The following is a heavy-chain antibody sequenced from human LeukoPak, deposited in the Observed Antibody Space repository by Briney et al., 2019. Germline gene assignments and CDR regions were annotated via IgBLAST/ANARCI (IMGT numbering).Heavy chain of an antibody. CDR2: INPSGGST. D-gene: IGHD3-3*01. CDR3: ARDLRFLDSDWFDP. V-gene: IGHV1-46*01. CDR1: GGTFSSYA. J-gene: IGHJ5*02. Sequence: ASVKVSCKASGGTFSSYAISWVRQAPGQGLEWMGLINPSGGSTSYAQKFQGRVTMTRDMSTSTVYMELSSLRSEDTAVYYCARDLRFLDSDWFDPWGQGTLVTVSS.